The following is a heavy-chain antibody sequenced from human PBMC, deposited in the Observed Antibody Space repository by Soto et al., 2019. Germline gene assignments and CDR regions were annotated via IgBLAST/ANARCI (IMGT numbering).Heavy chain of an antibody. V-gene: IGHV3-23*01. CDR2: IDGACRIT. CDR3: VKNSGWFHS. CDR1: GFTPSSSD. Sequence: EVQILESGGGFIQPGGSLRLSCAASGFTPSSSDMSWVRQGPGKGLEWVSPIDGACRITYYADSVKGRFTISRDNSKNTLYLQIESMGADDTAVYYCVKNSGWFHSWGQGALVTVSS. J-gene: IGHJ5*01. D-gene: IGHD3-10*01.